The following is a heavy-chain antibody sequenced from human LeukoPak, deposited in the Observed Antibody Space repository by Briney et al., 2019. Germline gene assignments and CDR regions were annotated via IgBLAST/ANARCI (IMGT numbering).Heavy chain of an antibody. Sequence: GGSLRLSCAASGFTFDDYGMSWVRQGAGKGLKWVSGINWNGGRTGYADSVKGRFTISRDNAKNSLYLQMNSLRAEDTALYYCARDLGTGTADYWGQGTLVTVSS. V-gene: IGHV3-20*04. CDR1: GFTFDDYG. J-gene: IGHJ4*02. CDR2: INWNGGRT. D-gene: IGHD1-1*01. CDR3: ARDLGTGTADY.